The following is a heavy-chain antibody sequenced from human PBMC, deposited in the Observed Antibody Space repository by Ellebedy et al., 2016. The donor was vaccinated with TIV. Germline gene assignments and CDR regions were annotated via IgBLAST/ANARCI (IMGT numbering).Heavy chain of an antibody. D-gene: IGHD3-22*01. CDR2: INPNIGDT. Sequence: AASVKVSCKASGYTFTDYYIHWVRQAPGQGLEWMGWINPNIGDTQYAQQFQGWVTMTWDTSISTAYMELSRLRSDDTAVYYCARGMGITTVYYYFAMDVWGHGTTVTVSS. CDR1: GYTFTDYY. CDR3: ARGMGITTVYYYFAMDV. J-gene: IGHJ6*02. V-gene: IGHV1-2*04.